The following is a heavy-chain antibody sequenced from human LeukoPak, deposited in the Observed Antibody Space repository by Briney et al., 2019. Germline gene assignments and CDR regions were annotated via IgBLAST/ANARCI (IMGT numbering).Heavy chain of an antibody. CDR1: GFTFSTYA. D-gene: IGHD3-10*01. J-gene: IGHJ6*04. V-gene: IGHV3-23*01. Sequence: PGGSLRLSCGASGFTFSTYAMSWVRQAPGKGLEWVSAISGGGGSIYYADSVKGRFTISRDNSKNTLYLQMNSLRADDTAVYYCAGFQSMVRGVIGYYYGMDVWGKGTTVTVSS. CDR2: ISGGGGSI. CDR3: AGFQSMVRGVIGYYYGMDV.